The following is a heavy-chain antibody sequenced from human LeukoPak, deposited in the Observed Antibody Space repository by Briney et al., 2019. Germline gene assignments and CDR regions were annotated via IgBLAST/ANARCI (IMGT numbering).Heavy chain of an antibody. CDR3: ARGRTLVLSYFQH. CDR2: INHSGST. D-gene: IGHD6-13*01. Sequence: PSETLSLTCAVYGGSFSGYYWSWIRQPPGKGLEWIGEINHSGSTNCNPSLKSRVTISVDTSKNQFSLKLSSATAADTAVYYCARGRTLVLSYFQHWGQGTLVTVSS. J-gene: IGHJ1*01. CDR1: GGSFSGYY. V-gene: IGHV4-34*01.